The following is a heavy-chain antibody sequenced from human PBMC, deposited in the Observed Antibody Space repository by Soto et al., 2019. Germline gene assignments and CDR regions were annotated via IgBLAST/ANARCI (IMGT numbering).Heavy chain of an antibody. Sequence: ASVKVSCKASVYTFTGNYMHWVRQAPGQGLEWMGWINPNSGGTNYAQKFQGWVTMTRDTSISTAYMELSRLRSDDTAVYYCARGTAAAELHDAFDIWGQGTMVTVSS. V-gene: IGHV1-2*04. CDR3: ARGTAAAELHDAFDI. CDR1: VYTFTGNY. D-gene: IGHD6-13*01. J-gene: IGHJ3*02. CDR2: INPNSGGT.